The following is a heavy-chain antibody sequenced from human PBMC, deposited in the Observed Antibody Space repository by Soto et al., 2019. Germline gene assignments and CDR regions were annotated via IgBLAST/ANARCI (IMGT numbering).Heavy chain of an antibody. CDR1: GYSFTSYW. V-gene: IGHV5-10-1*01. Sequence: PGESLKISCKGSGYSFTSYWISWVRQMPGKGLEWMGRIDPSDSYTNYSPSFQGHVTISADKSISTAYLQWSSLKASDTAMYYCARQYRSSSWFDPWGQGTLVTVSS. J-gene: IGHJ5*02. CDR2: IDPSDSYT. D-gene: IGHD6-6*01. CDR3: ARQYRSSSWFDP.